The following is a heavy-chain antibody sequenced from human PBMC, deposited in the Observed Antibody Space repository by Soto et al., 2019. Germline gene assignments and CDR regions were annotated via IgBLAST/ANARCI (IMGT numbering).Heavy chain of an antibody. Sequence: SETLSLTCAVYGGSSSGYYWSWIRQPPGKGLEWIGEINHSGSTNYNPSLKSRVTISVDTSKNQFSLKLSSVTAADTAVYYCARGAPRVTTSSWFDPWGQGTLVTVSS. CDR1: GGSSSGYY. CDR2: INHSGST. CDR3: ARGAPRVTTSSWFDP. V-gene: IGHV4-34*01. J-gene: IGHJ5*02. D-gene: IGHD4-4*01.